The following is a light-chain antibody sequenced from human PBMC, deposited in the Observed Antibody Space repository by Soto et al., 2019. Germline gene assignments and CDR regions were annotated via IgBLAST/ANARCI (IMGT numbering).Light chain of an antibody. CDR3: ETWDSNTWV. Sequence: QLVLTQSSSVSASLGSSVKLTCTLSSGHSSNIIAWHQQQPGKAPRYLMKVEGSGTFNKGSGVPDRFSGYRSGADRYLTISDLQFEDEADYYCETWDSNTWVFGGGTKLTVL. V-gene: IGLV4-60*02. CDR2: VEGSGTF. J-gene: IGLJ3*02. CDR1: SGHSSNI.